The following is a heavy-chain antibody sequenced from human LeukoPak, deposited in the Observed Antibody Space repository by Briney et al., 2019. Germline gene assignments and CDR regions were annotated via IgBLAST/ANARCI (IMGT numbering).Heavy chain of an antibody. CDR2: IYYNGNT. D-gene: IGHD3-22*01. CDR3: ARDGDHQYDSSVVYLQH. J-gene: IGHJ1*01. CDR1: GGSISSRY. V-gene: IGHV4-59*11. Sequence: SETLSLTCTVSGGSISSRYWSWIRQPPGKGLELMGYIYYNGNTNYNPSLKSRLTISVDTSKNQFSLKLSAVTAADTAVYYCARDGDHQYDSSVVYLQHWGQGTRVTVSS.